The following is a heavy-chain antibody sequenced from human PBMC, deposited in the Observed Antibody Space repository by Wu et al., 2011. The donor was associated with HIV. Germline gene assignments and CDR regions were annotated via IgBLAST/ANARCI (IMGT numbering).Heavy chain of an antibody. Sequence: QVQLVQSGAEVKKPGSSVKVSCKASGGTFNSIAISWVRQAPGQGLEWMGRIIPIFGTANYAQKFQDRVTITADKSTSTAYMELSSLRSEDTAVYYCARDLPDTVVMGHAFDIWGQGTMVTVSS. D-gene: IGHD4-23*01. V-gene: IGHV1-69*14. CDR1: GGTFNSIA. J-gene: IGHJ3*02. CDR2: IIPIFGTA. CDR3: ARDLPDTVVMGHAFDI.